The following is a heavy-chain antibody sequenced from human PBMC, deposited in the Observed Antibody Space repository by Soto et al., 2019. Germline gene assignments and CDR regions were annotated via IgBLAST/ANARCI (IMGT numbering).Heavy chain of an antibody. Sequence: QVQLQESGPGVVKPSQTLSLTCTVSGDSIRSGGYYWSWIRQHPGKGLEWIGYIYNSGSTYYNSSLASRVTISVDTSMNQFSLKLKSVTAADTAVYFCAARDTFGGVKAWGQGTLVTVSS. CDR2: IYNSGST. D-gene: IGHD3-16*01. CDR3: AARDTFGGVKA. V-gene: IGHV4-31*03. CDR1: GDSIRSGGYY. J-gene: IGHJ5*02.